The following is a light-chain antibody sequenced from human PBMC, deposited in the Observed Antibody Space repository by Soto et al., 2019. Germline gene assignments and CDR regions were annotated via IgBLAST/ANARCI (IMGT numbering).Light chain of an antibody. J-gene: IGLJ3*02. V-gene: IGLV1-47*01. CDR2: RNN. Sequence: QSVLTQPPSASGTPGQRVSISCSGSRSNIGRNYVYWYQQLPGTAPKLLIQRNNERPSGVPDRFSGSKSGTSGSLAISGLRSEDEATYYCAAWDNSLNGRVFGGGTQLTVL. CDR1: RSNIGRNY. CDR3: AAWDNSLNGRV.